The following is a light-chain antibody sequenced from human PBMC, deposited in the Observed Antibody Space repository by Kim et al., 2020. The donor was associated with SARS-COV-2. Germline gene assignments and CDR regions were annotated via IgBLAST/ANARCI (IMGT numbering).Light chain of an antibody. CDR2: RDN. V-gene: IGLV10-54*04. CDR3: SSWDTSLPAWV. CDR1: STNVGNQG. Sequence: QAGLTQPPSVSKDLRQTATLTCTGNSTNVGNQGAALLQQHQGHPPKLLFYRDNKRPSGISERFSASWTGNTASLTISGLQPEDEADYYCSSWDTSLPAWVFGGGTKLTVL. J-gene: IGLJ3*02.